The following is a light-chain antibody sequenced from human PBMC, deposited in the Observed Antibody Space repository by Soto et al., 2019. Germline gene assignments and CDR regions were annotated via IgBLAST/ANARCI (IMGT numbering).Light chain of an antibody. CDR3: QHYSNWPPT. V-gene: IGKV3-15*01. CDR1: ENVLRN. Sequence: EVVMTQSPATLSVSPGERVTLSYRASENVLRNLAWYQQKPGQGPSLLIYYASTRATGVPDRFTGSGSGTEFTLTISSLQSEDFGVYHCQHYSNWPPTFGPGTKVEIK. CDR2: YAS. J-gene: IGKJ3*01.